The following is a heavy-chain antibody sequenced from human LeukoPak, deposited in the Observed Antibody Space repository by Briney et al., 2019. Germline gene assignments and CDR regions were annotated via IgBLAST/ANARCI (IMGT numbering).Heavy chain of an antibody. CDR1: GFTFSSYA. J-gene: IGHJ4*02. Sequence: VGSLRLSCAASGFTFSSYAMHWVRQAPGKGLEYVSAISSNGGSTYYANSVKGRFTISRDNSKNTLYLQMNSLRAEDTAFYYCVRGHNSRAGVTDCCPLDFWGQGTLVTVSS. CDR2: ISSNGGST. CDR3: VRGHNSRAGVTDCCPLDF. V-gene: IGHV3-64*01. D-gene: IGHD2-21*02.